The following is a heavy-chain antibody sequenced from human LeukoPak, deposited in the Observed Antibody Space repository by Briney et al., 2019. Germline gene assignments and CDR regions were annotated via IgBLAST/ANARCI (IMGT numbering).Heavy chain of an antibody. J-gene: IGHJ5*02. CDR2: INPNSGGT. D-gene: IGHD3-3*01. CDR3: ARDPELRFLDLPGWFDP. Sequence: ASVKVSCKASGYTFTGYYMLWVRQAPGQGLEWMGWINPNSGGTNYAQKFQGRVTMTRDTSISTAYMELSRLRSDDTAVYYCARDPELRFLDLPGWFDPWGQGTLVTVSS. CDR1: GYTFTGYY. V-gene: IGHV1-2*02.